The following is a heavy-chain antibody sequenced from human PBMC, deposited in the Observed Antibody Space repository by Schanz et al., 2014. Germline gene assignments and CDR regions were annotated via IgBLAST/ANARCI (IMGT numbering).Heavy chain of an antibody. CDR3: AKDAPYPFDL. Sequence: EMQLLESGGGLIQPGGSLRLSCAASGFTFSTYAMAWVRQAPGKGLEWVSSINTGGDSTYYADSVKGRFTISRDNAKNSLYLEMNSLRAEDTAIYYCAKDAPYPFDLWGRGTLITVSS. CDR2: INTGGDST. CDR1: GFTFSTYA. V-gene: IGHV3-23*01. J-gene: IGHJ2*01.